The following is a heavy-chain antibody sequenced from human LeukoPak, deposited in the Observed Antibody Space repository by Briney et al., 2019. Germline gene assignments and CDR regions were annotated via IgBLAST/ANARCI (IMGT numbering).Heavy chain of an antibody. V-gene: IGHV1-2*02. CDR1: GYTFTGYY. J-gene: IGHJ4*02. CDR2: INPNTGDT. D-gene: IGHD1-26*01. Sequence: ASVKVSCKASGYTFTGYYMHWVRQAPGQGLEWMAWINPNTGDTNYAQKFRDRVTMTRDTSINTAYMELSSLRSDDTAVYYCARGRSPSGETYLEDYWGQGTLVTVSS. CDR3: ARGRSPSGETYLEDY.